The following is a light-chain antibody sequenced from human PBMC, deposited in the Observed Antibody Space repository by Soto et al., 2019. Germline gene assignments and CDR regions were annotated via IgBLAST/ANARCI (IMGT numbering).Light chain of an antibody. Sequence: EIVLTQSPATLSLSPGERATLSCRASQSVSRYLAWYQQKPGPAPRLLLYDASNRATGIPARFSGSGSGTDFTLTISSREPEDFAVYYCQQRSNWGYTFGQGTKLEIK. CDR2: DAS. J-gene: IGKJ2*01. V-gene: IGKV3-11*01. CDR3: QQRSNWGYT. CDR1: QSVSRY.